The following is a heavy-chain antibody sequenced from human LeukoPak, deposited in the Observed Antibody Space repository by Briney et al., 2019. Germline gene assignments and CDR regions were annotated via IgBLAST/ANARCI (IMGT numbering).Heavy chain of an antibody. J-gene: IGHJ4*02. D-gene: IGHD6-25*01. Sequence: ASVKVSCKASGYSITNYAILWVRQAPGQGLEWMGWINTNTEKSTYAPGFTGRYVFSLDSSVNTAYLQISSLKAEDTALYYCATGGGYRFAYWGQGTLVTVSS. CDR3: ATGGGYRFAY. CDR1: GYSITNYA. CDR2: INTNTEKS. V-gene: IGHV7-4-1*02.